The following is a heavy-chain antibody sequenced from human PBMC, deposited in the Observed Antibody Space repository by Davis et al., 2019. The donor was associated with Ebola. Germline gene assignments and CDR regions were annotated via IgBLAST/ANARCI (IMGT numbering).Heavy chain of an antibody. J-gene: IGHJ4*02. V-gene: IGHV3-73*01. Sequence: PGGSLRLSCAASGFTFSGSAMHWVRQASGTGLEWVGRIRSKANSYATAYAASVKGRFTISRDDSKNTAYLQMNSLKTEDTDVYYCTTTTVTTDYWGQGTLVTVSS. CDR2: IRSKANSYAT. D-gene: IGHD4-17*01. CDR1: GFTFSGSA. CDR3: TTTTVTTDY.